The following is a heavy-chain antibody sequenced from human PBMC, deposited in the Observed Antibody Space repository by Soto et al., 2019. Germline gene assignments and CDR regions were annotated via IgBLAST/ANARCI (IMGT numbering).Heavy chain of an antibody. V-gene: IGHV4-30-4*01. CDR3: ARESLSLSYGSAHQLDY. CDR2: IYYSGST. CDR1: GGSISSGDYY. J-gene: IGHJ4*02. Sequence: SETLSLTCTVSGGSISSGDYYWSWIRQPPGKGLEWIGYIYYSGSTYYNPSLKSRVTISVDTSKNQFSLKLSSVTAADTAVYYCARESLSLSYGSAHQLDYWGQGTLVTVSS. D-gene: IGHD3-10*01.